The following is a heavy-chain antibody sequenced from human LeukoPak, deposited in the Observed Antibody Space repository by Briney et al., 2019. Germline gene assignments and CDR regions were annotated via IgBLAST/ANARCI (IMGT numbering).Heavy chain of an antibody. CDR2: IYYSGST. CDR3: ARADTARIFDY. V-gene: IGHV4-59*01. J-gene: IGHJ4*02. CDR1: GGSISSYY. Sequence: KPSETLSLTCTVSGGSISSYYWSWIRQPPGKGLEWIGYIYYSGSTNYNPFLKSRVTISVDTSKNQFSLKLSSVTAADTAVYYCARADTARIFDYWGQGTLVTVS. D-gene: IGHD5-18*01.